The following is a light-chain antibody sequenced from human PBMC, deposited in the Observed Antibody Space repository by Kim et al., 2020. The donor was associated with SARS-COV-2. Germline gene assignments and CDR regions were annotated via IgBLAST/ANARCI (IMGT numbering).Light chain of an antibody. CDR1: SLRTYY. Sequence: ALGQTVTSTCQGDSLRTYYASWYQQKPGQAPILVIYGKNNRPSGIPDRFSGSSSGNTASLTVTGAQAVDEGDYYCNSRDKSGDHVVFGGGTKVTVL. CDR3: NSRDKSGDHVV. V-gene: IGLV3-19*01. J-gene: IGLJ2*01. CDR2: GKN.